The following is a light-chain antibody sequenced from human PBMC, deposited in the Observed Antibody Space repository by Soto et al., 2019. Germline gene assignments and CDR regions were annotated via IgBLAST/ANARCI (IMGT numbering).Light chain of an antibody. V-gene: IGKV3-20*01. CDR1: QSVANSY. Sequence: EIVLTQSPGTQSLSPGERATLSCRASQSVANSYLAWYQQKPGQAPRLLIYGASSRATGIPDRFSGSGSGTDFTLTISRLESEDFAVYYCQQYWTLITFGQGTRLEIK. J-gene: IGKJ5*01. CDR3: QQYWTLIT. CDR2: GAS.